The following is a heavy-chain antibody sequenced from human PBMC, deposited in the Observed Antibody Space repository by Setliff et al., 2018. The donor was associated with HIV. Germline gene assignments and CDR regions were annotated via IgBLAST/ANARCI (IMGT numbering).Heavy chain of an antibody. D-gene: IGHD3-10*01. Sequence: PGESLKISCAAPGFTVSSYYMSWVRQAPGKGLEWVSTIYSDGNTYHADSVKGRFTLSRDNSENALFLQMNSLRPEDTAVYYCARLRPYNSALDYWGQGTLVTVSS. CDR3: ARLRPYNSALDY. CDR1: GFTVSSYY. CDR2: IYSDGNT. V-gene: IGHV3-66*02. J-gene: IGHJ4*02.